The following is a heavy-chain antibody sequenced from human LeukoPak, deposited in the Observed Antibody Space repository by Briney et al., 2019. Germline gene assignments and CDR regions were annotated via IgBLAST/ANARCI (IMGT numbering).Heavy chain of an antibody. Sequence: PGGSLRLSCAASGFTFRSYELNWVRQAPGKGLEWVSYISDIGTTQHYADSVKGRFIISRDNAENSLYLQMNSLTAADTAVYYCARDRSKVTAYDDALDIWGQGTMVIVSS. CDR1: GFTFRSYE. CDR3: ARDRSKVTAYDDALDI. D-gene: IGHD2-21*02. CDR2: ISDIGTTQ. V-gene: IGHV3-48*03. J-gene: IGHJ3*02.